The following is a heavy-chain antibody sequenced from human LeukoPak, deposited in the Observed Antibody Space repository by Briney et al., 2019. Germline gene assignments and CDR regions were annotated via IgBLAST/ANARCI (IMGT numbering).Heavy chain of an antibody. CDR1: GYTFTSYG. Sequence: ASGKVSCKASGYTFTSYGISWVRQAPGQGLEWMGWISAYNGNTNYAQKLQGRVTMTTDTSTSTAYMELRSLRSDDTAVYYCARDSDYYYGSGSYLPTYYWGQGTLVTVSS. CDR2: ISAYNGNT. J-gene: IGHJ4*02. D-gene: IGHD3-10*01. V-gene: IGHV1-18*01. CDR3: ARDSDYYYGSGSYLPTYY.